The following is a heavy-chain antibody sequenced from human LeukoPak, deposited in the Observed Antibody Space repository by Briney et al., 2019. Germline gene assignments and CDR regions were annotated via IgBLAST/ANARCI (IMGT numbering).Heavy chain of an antibody. CDR3: ARLTYSSGWFYYFDY. J-gene: IGHJ4*02. CDR1: GGSISSSSYY. CDR2: IYYSGST. D-gene: IGHD6-19*01. V-gene: IGHV4-39*01. Sequence: SETLSLTCTVSGGSISSSSYYWGWIRQPPGKGLEWIGTIYYSGSTYYNPSLKSRVTISVDTSKNQFSLKLSSVTAADTTVYYCARLTYSSGWFYYFDYWGQGTLVTVSS.